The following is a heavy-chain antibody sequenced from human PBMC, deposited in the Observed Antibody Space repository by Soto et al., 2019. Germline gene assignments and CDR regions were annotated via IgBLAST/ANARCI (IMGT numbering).Heavy chain of an antibody. CDR2: ISGYNGNS. V-gene: IGHV1-18*01. CDR3: AREDIQDIVVVVVAPEGLGY. D-gene: IGHD2-15*01. CDR1: GYTFTSYG. Sequence: QVQLVQSGAEVKKPGASVKVSCKASGYTFTSYGXSWVRQAPGQGLEWMGRISGYNGNSNYAQNLQGRVTMTTDTFTSTAYLELGSLRSDDTAVYYCAREDIQDIVVVVVAPEGLGYWGQGTLVTVAS. J-gene: IGHJ4*02.